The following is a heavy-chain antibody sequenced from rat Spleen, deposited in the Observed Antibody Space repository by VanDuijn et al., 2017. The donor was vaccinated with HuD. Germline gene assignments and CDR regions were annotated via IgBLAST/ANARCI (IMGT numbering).Heavy chain of an antibody. V-gene: IGHV3-1*01. CDR2: ISYSGST. Sequence: EVQLQESGPGLVKPSQSLSLTCSVTGYSITSNYWGWIRKFPGNKMEWMGYISYSGSTSYNPSLKSRISITRDTSKNQFFLQFNSVTTEDTATYYCASSLPGYNYDWFAYWCQGTLVTVSS. D-gene: IGHD1-4*01. CDR1: GYSITSNY. J-gene: IGHJ3*01. CDR3: ASSLPGYNYDWFAY.